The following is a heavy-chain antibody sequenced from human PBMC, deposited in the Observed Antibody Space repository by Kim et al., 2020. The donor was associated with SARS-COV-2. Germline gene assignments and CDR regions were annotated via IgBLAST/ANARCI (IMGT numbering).Heavy chain of an antibody. CDR1: GFTFSSYG. V-gene: IGHV3-30*03. D-gene: IGHD3-16*02. Sequence: GGSLRLSCAASGFTFSSYGMHWVRQAPGKGLEWVAVISYDGSNKYYADSVKGRFTISRDNSKNTLYLQMNSLRAEDTAVYYCVNWGSYRSIWYWGQGTLVTVSS. CDR3: VNWGSYRSIWY. J-gene: IGHJ4*02. CDR2: ISYDGSNK.